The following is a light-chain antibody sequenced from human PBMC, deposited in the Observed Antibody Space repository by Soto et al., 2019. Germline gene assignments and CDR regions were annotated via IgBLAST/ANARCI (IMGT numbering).Light chain of an antibody. V-gene: IGLV1-44*01. J-gene: IGLJ2*01. CDR3: EAWDDSLNGVV. CDR2: SNN. CDR1: SYNIGINT. Sequence: QSVRTQPPSASGTPGQRVTISCSGSSYNIGINTVNWYQQLPGTAPKLLIYSNNQRPSGVPDRFSGSKSGTSASLAISGLQSEDEADYYCEAWDDSLNGVVFGGGTKLTVL.